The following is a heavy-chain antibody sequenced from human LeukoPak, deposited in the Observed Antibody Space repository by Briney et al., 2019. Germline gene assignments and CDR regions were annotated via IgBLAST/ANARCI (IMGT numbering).Heavy chain of an antibody. D-gene: IGHD1-26*01. CDR3: ARVVGAISH. CDR1: GYTFTTYG. V-gene: IGHV3-23*01. Sequence: GGSLRLSCVGSGYTFTTYGMSWVRQAPGKGLEWVSGLDNNGDNTYYADSVKGRFTISRDNSKNTLYLQMSSLRVEDTAVYYCARVVGAISHWGQGTLVTVSS. J-gene: IGHJ4*02. CDR2: LDNNGDNT.